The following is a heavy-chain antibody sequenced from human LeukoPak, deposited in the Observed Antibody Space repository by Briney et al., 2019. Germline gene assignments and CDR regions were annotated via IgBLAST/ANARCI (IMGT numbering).Heavy chain of an antibody. CDR2: IYTSGST. CDR3: ARDPYDTSANDAFDI. D-gene: IGHD3-22*01. V-gene: IGHV4-61*02. Sequence: SETLSLTXTVSGGSIRSGTYYWNWIRQPAGKGLDWIGRIYTSGSTNYNPSLKSRVTISMDTSKNQFSLKLTSVTAADTAMYYCARDPYDTSANDAFDIWGQGTMVSVSS. CDR1: GGSIRSGTYY. J-gene: IGHJ3*02.